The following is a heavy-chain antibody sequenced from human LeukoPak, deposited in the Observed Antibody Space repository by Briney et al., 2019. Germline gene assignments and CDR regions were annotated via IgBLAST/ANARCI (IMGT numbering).Heavy chain of an antibody. V-gene: IGHV3-23*01. CDR1: GFNFITAA. D-gene: IGHD5-24*01. J-gene: IGHJ3*01. Sequence: GGSLRLSCAASGFNFITAAMTWVRQAPGKGLEWVSLIGSVGESTYYADSVKGRFTISRDNVNHTLFLQMNSLSVEDTAMYYCVKDIQLSTWGLGTMVTVSS. CDR3: VKDIQLST. CDR2: IGSVGEST.